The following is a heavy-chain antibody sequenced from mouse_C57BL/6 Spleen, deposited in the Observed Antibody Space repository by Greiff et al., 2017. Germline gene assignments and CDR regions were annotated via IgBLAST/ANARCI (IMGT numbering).Heavy chain of an antibody. J-gene: IGHJ2*01. CDR3: TRSLHVLDY. CDR2: IDPETGGT. Sequence: QVQLQQSGAELVRPGASVTLSCKASGYTFTDYEMHWVKQTPVHGLEWIGAIDPETGGTAYNQKFKGKAILTADKSSSTAYMELRSLTSEDSAVYYCTRSLHVLDYWGQGTTLTVSS. V-gene: IGHV1-15*01. CDR1: GYTFTDYE.